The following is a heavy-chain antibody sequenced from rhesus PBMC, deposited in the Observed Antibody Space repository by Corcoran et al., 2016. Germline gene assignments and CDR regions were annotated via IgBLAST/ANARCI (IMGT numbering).Heavy chain of an antibody. Sequence: EVQLVQSGAEVKKPGASVKISCKASGYTFTDYYLHWVRQAPGKGLEGMGRVDPDDGAAIHSQKCQDRVTITADTSTDVAYMELSSLRSEDTAVYYCATGLGWELQDYWGQGVLVTVSS. CDR3: ATGLGWELQDY. CDR2: VDPDDGAA. D-gene: IGHD1-44*02. V-gene: IGHV1-111*02. J-gene: IGHJ4*01. CDR1: GYTFTDYY.